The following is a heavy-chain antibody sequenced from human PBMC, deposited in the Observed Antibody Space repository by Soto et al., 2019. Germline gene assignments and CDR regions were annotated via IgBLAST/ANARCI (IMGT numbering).Heavy chain of an antibody. CDR3: ARVLRGWFDP. V-gene: IGHV4-4*02. J-gene: IGHJ5*02. CDR1: GGSITSANW. Sequence: SETLSLTCAVSGGSITSANWWTWVRQPPGGGLEWIGEISHSGITNHKASLKSRVTMSVDKTKNDVSLKLTSVTAADTAVYYCARVLRGWFDPWGQGTPVTVSS. CDR2: ISHSGIT.